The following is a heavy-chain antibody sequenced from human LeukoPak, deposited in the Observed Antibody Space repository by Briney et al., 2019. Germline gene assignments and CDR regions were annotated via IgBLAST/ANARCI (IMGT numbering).Heavy chain of an antibody. V-gene: IGHV3-21*01. CDR2: ITSSSSI. J-gene: IGHJ6*02. CDR1: GFTFFSYN. D-gene: IGHD2-2*03. CDR3: VAGYCSGPSCSTFFVMDV. Sequence: PGGSLRLSCAPSGFTFFSYNLNSVRQAPGKGLEWVSSITSSSSIYYADSVKGRFTISRDNAKSSLYLQMNSLRAEDTAVYYCVAGYCSGPSCSTFFVMDVWGQGTTVTVSS.